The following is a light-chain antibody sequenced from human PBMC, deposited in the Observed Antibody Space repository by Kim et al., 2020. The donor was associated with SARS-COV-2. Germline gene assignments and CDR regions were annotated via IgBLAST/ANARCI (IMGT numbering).Light chain of an antibody. CDR3: LQRVSWPQT. J-gene: IGKJ2*01. CDR2: DAS. Sequence: LSPGERATLSCRDSQTITNYLDWYQQRPAQAPRLLIYDASSRAAGIPARFSGSGSGTDFTLTISSLEPEDFAVYYCLQRVSWPQTFGQGTKLEIK. V-gene: IGKV3-11*01. CDR1: QTITNY.